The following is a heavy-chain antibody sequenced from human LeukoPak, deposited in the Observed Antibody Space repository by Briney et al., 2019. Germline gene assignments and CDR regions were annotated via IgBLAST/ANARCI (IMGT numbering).Heavy chain of an antibody. D-gene: IGHD3-22*01. CDR2: VYYSGTT. CDR1: GGSISSSSYY. Sequence: SETLSLTCTVSGGSISSSSYYWGWIRQPPGKGLEWIGSVYYSGTTSYNPSLKSRVTISVDTSKNQFSLKLGSVTAADTAVYYCARHQCYYDSSGYYPDYWGQGTLVTVSS. V-gene: IGHV4-39*01. J-gene: IGHJ4*02. CDR3: ARHQCYYDSSGYYPDY.